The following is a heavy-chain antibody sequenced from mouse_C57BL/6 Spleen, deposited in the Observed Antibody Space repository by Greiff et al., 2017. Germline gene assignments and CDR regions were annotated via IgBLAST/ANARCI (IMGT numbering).Heavy chain of an antibody. CDR1: GYTFTSYW. V-gene: IGHV1-61*01. CDR3: ARGDSNYVGAY. J-gene: IGHJ3*01. CDR2: IYPSDSET. D-gene: IGHD2-5*01. Sequence: QVQLQQPGAELVRPGSSVKLSCKASGYTFTSYWMDWVKQRPGQGLEWIGNIYPSDSETHYNQKFKDKATLTVDKSSSTAYMQLSSLTSEDSAVYYCARGDSNYVGAYWGQGTLVTVSA.